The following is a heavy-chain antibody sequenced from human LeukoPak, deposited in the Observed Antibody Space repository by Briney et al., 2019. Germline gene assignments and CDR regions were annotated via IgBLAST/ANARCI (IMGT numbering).Heavy chain of an antibody. CDR3: AKDGAFWRH. CDR2: IFYSGGT. J-gene: IGHJ4*02. Sequence: SETLSLTCTVSGGSISSSYGTWIRQPPGKGLEWIGYIFYSGGTNYNPPLKSRVTISVDTSRNQFSLKLSSVTAADTAVYYCAKDGAFWRHWGQGTLVTVSS. V-gene: IGHV4-59*01. CDR1: GGSISSSY. D-gene: IGHD4/OR15-4a*01.